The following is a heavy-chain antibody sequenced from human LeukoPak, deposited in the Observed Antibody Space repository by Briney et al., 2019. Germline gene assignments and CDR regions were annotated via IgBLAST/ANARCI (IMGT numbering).Heavy chain of an antibody. D-gene: IGHD6-13*01. CDR2: ISSSSSYI. Sequence: PGGSLRLSCAASGFTFSSNSMNWVRQAPGKGLEWVSSISSSSSYIYYADSVKGRFTISRDNAKNSLYLQMNSLRAEDTAVYYCARDRRTRAAADSFDIWGQGTMVTVSS. CDR3: ARDRRTRAAADSFDI. J-gene: IGHJ3*02. V-gene: IGHV3-21*01. CDR1: GFTFSSNS.